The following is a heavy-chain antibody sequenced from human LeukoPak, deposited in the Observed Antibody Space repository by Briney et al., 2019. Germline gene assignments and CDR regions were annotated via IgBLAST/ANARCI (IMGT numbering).Heavy chain of an antibody. CDR3: TQLVRPYNWFDP. CDR1: GYTFTSYY. J-gene: IGHJ5*02. V-gene: IGHV1-46*01. CDR2: INPSGGST. D-gene: IGHD6-13*01. Sequence: ASVKVSCKASGYTFTSYYMHWVRQAPGQGLEWMGIINPSGGSTSYAQKFQGRVTMTEDTSTDTAYMELSSLRSEDTAVYYCTQLVRPYNWFDPWGQGTLVTVSS.